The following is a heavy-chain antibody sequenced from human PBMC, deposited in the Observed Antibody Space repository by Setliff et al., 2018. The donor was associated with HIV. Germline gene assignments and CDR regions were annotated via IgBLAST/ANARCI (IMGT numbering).Heavy chain of an antibody. CDR3: TRDFSRAVAVFEK. J-gene: IGHJ4*02. CDR2: ISNTADTI. V-gene: IGHV3-48*01. CDR1: GFTLSQYD. D-gene: IGHD6-19*01. Sequence: HPGGSLRLSCEASGFTLSQYDMNWVRQAPGEGLEWLSYISNTADTIYYADSVKGRFTISRDTAKNSMYLQMHNLRVEDTAVYYCTRDFSRAVAVFEKWGPGTQVTVSS.